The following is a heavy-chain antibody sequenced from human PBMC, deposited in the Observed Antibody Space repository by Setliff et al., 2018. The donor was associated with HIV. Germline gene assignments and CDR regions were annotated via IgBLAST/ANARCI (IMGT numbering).Heavy chain of an antibody. J-gene: IGHJ6*03. Sequence: PSETLSLTCVVSGGSISSSNYWSWVRQPPGKGLEWIGEIYHSGSSNHNPSLKSRVPISVDKSKNQLSLKLNAVTAADTAVYYCARGLTIFGVATPGIYSFMDVWGKGTTVTVSS. V-gene: IGHV4-4*02. CDR2: IYHSGSS. CDR1: GGSISSSNY. CDR3: ARGLTIFGVATPGIYSFMDV. D-gene: IGHD3-3*01.